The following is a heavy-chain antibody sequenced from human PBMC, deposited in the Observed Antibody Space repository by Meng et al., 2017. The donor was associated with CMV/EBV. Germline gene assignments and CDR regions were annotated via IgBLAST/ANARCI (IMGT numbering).Heavy chain of an antibody. V-gene: IGHV4-34*01. CDR1: SFRGYY. J-gene: IGHJ4*02. Sequence: SFRGYYRSGIRQPAGEGVEWIGKINHSGSTNYNPSLKSRVTISVDTSKNQFSLKLSSVTAADTAVYYCARSPPGYCSSTSCYRLDYWGQGTLVTVSS. D-gene: IGHD2-2*02. CDR3: ARSPPGYCSSTSCYRLDY. CDR2: INHSGST.